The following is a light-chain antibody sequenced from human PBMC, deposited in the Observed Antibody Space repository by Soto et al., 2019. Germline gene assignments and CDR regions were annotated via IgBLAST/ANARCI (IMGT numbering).Light chain of an antibody. J-gene: IGKJ3*01. CDR1: QSVSSN. V-gene: IGKV3-15*01. CDR2: GAS. Sequence: EIVMTQSPATLSVSPGERATLSCRASQSVSSNLAWYQQKPDQAPRLLISGASTRATGIPARFSGSGSGTEFTLTISSLQSKDFAVYYCQQDHDWPPITFGPGTKVDIK. CDR3: QQDHDWPPIT.